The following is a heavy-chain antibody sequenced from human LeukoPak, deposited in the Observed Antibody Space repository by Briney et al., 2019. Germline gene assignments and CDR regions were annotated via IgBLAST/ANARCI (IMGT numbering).Heavy chain of an antibody. CDR3: ARGGPSYGSGSDAFDI. CDR2: ISAYNGNT. J-gene: IGHJ3*02. Sequence: ASVKVSCKASGYTFTSYGISRVRQAPGQGLEWMGWISAYNGNTNYAQKLQGRVTMTTDTSTSTAYMELRSLRSDDTAVYYCARGGPSYGSGSDAFDIWGQGTMVTVSS. CDR1: GYTFTSYG. V-gene: IGHV1-18*01. D-gene: IGHD3-10*01.